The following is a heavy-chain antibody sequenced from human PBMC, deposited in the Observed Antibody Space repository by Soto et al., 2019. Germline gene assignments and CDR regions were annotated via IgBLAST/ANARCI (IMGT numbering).Heavy chain of an antibody. V-gene: IGHV4-30-2*01. J-gene: IGHJ6*02. CDR3: ARAPPGHSPRLDG. CDR2: RYYTGST. Sequence: SETLSLTCSVSGGSMSRGGKSWSWIRQPPGKGLEWLGFRYYTGSTYYNPSIKSRVTLSVDRSKNQFSLNLTSVTAADTAMYFCARAPPGHSPRLDGWGQGTTVTVSS. CDR1: GGSMSRGGKS. D-gene: IGHD2-21*01.